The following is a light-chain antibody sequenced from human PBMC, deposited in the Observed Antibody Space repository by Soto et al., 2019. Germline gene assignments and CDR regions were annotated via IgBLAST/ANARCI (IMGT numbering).Light chain of an antibody. J-gene: IGKJ1*01. V-gene: IGKV4-1*01. CDR1: QRVLFSSNNKNY. Sequence: DIVMTQSPDSLAVSLGERATINCKSSQRVLFSSNNKNYLTWYQQKQGQPPKLLIYRASTRESGVPDRFSGSGSGTDFTLTISSLEAEDVAVYYCQKYYSTPWTFGQGTKVEIK. CDR3: QKYYSTPWT. CDR2: RAS.